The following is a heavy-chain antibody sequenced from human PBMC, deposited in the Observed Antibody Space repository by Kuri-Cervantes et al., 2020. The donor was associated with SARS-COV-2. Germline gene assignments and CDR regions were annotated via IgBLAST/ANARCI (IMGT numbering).Heavy chain of an antibody. D-gene: IGHD1-14*01. CDR1: GGSISSYY. Sequence: GSLRLSCTVSGGSISSYYWSWIRQPPGKGLEWIGEINHSGSTNYKPTLKSRVTISVDTSKNQFSLKLSSVTAADTAVYYCASDNGLYWGQGTLVTVSS. V-gene: IGHV4-34*01. CDR3: ASDNGLY. J-gene: IGHJ4*02. CDR2: INHSGST.